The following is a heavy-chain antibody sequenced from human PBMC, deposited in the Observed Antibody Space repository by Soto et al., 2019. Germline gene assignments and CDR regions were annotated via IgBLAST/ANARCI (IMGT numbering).Heavy chain of an antibody. V-gene: IGHV3-48*01. Sequence: GGSLRLSCAASGFTFSSYSMNWVRQAPGKGLEWVSYISSSSSTIYYADSVKGRFTISRDNAKNSLYLQMNSLRAEDTAVYYCAREGIVLMVYAISWFDPWGQGTLVTVSS. CDR3: AREGIVLMVYAISWFDP. CDR1: GFTFSSYS. CDR2: ISSSSSTI. D-gene: IGHD2-8*01. J-gene: IGHJ5*02.